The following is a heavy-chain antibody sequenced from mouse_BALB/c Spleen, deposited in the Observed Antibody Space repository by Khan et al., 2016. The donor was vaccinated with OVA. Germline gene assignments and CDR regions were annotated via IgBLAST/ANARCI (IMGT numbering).Heavy chain of an antibody. CDR3: ASGFYGGPFTY. CDR2: ISDGGSYT. D-gene: IGHD1-1*02. CDR1: GFTFSDYY. V-gene: IGHV5-4*02. J-gene: IGHJ3*01. Sequence: EVELVESGGGLVKPGGSLKLSCAASGFTFSDYYMYWVRQTPEKRLEWVATISDGGSYTYYQDSVKGRFTISRDDVKNNLYLQMSSLKSEDNAMYYCASGFYGGPFTYWGQGTLVTVSA.